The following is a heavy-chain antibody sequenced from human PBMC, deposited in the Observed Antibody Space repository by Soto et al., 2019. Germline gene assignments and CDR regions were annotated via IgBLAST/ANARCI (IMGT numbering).Heavy chain of an antibody. Sequence: ASVKVSCKASGYTFTSYAMHWVRQAPGQRLEWMGWINAGNGNTKYSQKFQGRVTITRDTSASTAYMELSSLRSEDTAVYYCARPGYCSSTSCYAPLFDYWGQGTLVTSPQ. V-gene: IGHV1-3*01. J-gene: IGHJ4*02. CDR1: GYTFTSYA. CDR3: ARPGYCSSTSCYAPLFDY. D-gene: IGHD2-2*01. CDR2: INAGNGNT.